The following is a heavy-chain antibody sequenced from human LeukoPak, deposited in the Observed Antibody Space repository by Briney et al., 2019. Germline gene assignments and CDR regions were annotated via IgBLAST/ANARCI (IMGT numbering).Heavy chain of an antibody. CDR2: INPNSGGT. D-gene: IGHD6-13*01. Sequence: ASVKVSCKASGYTFTGYYMHWVRQAPGQGLEWMGWINPNSGGTNYAQKFQGRVTMTRDTSISTAYMELSRLRSDDTAVYYCARGTGTYSSSWYGSLPPLGWFDPWGQGTLVTVSS. CDR1: GYTFTGYY. V-gene: IGHV1-2*02. CDR3: ARGTGTYSSSWYGSLPPLGWFDP. J-gene: IGHJ5*02.